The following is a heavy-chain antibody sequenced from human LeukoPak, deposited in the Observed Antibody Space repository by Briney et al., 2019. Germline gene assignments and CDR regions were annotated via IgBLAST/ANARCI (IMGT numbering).Heavy chain of an antibody. V-gene: IGHV3-30*02. CDR3: ATVAWSGAYCYPAGDWFDP. CDR2: IWYDGSTA. J-gene: IGHJ5*02. CDR1: GLTFSRNG. D-gene: IGHD2-21*02. Sequence: PGGSLRLSCATSGLTFSRNGMHWVRQAPGKGLEWVAFIWYDGSTAYYADSVKGRFTISRDNSRSTLHLQMNSLRAEDTAVYYCATVAWSGAYCYPAGDWFDPWGQGTLVTVSS.